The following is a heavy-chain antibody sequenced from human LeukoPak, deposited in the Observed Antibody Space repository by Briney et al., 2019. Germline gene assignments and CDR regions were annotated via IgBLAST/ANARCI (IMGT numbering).Heavy chain of an antibody. D-gene: IGHD5-18*01. CDR1: RFTISSYA. V-gene: IGHV3-23*01. CDR2: ISGSSGST. Sequence: GGSLRLSCAASRFTISSYAMSWVRQAPGKGLEWVSGISGSSGSTYYADSVKGRFTIARDKSKNTVYLQMNSLRAEDTAVYYCAKDLRKDTAMVTFMDYWGQGTLVTVSS. J-gene: IGHJ4*02. CDR3: AKDLRKDTAMVTFMDY.